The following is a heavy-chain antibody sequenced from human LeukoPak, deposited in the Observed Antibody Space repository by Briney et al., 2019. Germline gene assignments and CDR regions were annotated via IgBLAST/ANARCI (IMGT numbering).Heavy chain of an antibody. J-gene: IGHJ4*02. CDR2: IYYSGST. CDR3: AREGAAAGGFDY. V-gene: IGHV4-59*01. Sequence: SETLSLTCAVYGGSFSGYYWSWIRQPPGKGLEWIGYIYYSGSTNYNPSLKSRVTISVDTSKNQFSLKLSSVTAADTAVYYCAREGAAAGGFDYWGQGTLVTVSS. D-gene: IGHD6-13*01. CDR1: GGSFSGYY.